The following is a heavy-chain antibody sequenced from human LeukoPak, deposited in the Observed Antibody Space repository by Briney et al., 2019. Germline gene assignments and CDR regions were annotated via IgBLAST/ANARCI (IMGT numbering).Heavy chain of an antibody. CDR1: GLTFSSYW. CDR3: AKDGTVGAISYYFDY. D-gene: IGHD1-26*01. V-gene: IGHV3-9*03. CDR2: ISWNSGSI. Sequence: PGGSLRLSCAASGLTFSSYWMHWVRQAPGKGLEWVSGISWNSGSIGYADSVKGRFTISRDNAKNSLYLQMNSLRAEDMALYYCAKDGTVGAISYYFDYWGQGTLVTVSS. J-gene: IGHJ4*02.